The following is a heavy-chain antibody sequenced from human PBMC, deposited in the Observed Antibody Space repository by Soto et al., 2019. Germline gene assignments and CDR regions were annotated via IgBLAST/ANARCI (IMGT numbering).Heavy chain of an antibody. D-gene: IGHD7-27*01. CDR2: IYYSGST. J-gene: IGHJ4*02. V-gene: IGHV4-59*01. CDR3: AREQFLWGFVY. CDR1: GDSISSYY. Sequence: PSETLSLTCTVSGDSISSYYWTWIRQPPGKGLEWIGYIYYSGSTNYNPSLKSRVTISVGTSKNQFSLKLSSVTAADTAVYYCAREQFLWGFVYWGQGTLVTVSS.